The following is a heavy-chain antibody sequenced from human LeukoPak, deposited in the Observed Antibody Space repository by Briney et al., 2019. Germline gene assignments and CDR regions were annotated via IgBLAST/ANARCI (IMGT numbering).Heavy chain of an antibody. V-gene: IGHV4-30-2*02. CDR1: GGSISSGGYS. CDR2: IYHSGST. Sequence: SETLSLTCAVSGGSISSGGYSWSWIRQPPGEGLEWIGYIYHSGSTYYNPSLKSRVTISVDRSKNQFSLKLSSVTAADTAVFYCASGTRQSSNHYFDYWGQGTLVTVSS. J-gene: IGHJ4*02. CDR3: ASGTRQSSNHYFDY. D-gene: IGHD1-1*01.